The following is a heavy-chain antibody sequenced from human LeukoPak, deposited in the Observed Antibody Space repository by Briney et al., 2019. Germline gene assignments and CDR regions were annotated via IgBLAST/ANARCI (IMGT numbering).Heavy chain of an antibody. Sequence: PGRSLRLSCAASGFTFDDYAMHWVRQAPGKGLEWVSGISWNSGSIGYADSVKGRFTISRDNAKNSLYLQMNSLRAEGTALYYCAKGHYYGSGSHIDYWGQGTLVTVSS. V-gene: IGHV3-9*01. D-gene: IGHD3-10*01. CDR2: ISWNSGSI. CDR1: GFTFDDYA. J-gene: IGHJ4*02. CDR3: AKGHYYGSGSHIDY.